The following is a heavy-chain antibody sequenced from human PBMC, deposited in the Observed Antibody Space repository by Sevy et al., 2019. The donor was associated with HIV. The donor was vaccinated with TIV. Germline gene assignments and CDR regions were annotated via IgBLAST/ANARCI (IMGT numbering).Heavy chain of an antibody. CDR2: IKSKTDGGTT. V-gene: IGHV3-15*01. J-gene: IGHJ3*02. CDR3: TTDTGISDYGFWSGRDDTFDN. D-gene: IGHD3-3*01. Sequence: GGSLRLSCAASGFTFSNAWMSWVRQAPGKGLEWVGRIKSKTDGGTTDYAAPVKGRFTISTDESKNTLYLQMNSLKTEDTAVYYCTTDTGISDYGFWSGRDDTFDNWGQGTMVTVSS. CDR1: GFTFSNAW.